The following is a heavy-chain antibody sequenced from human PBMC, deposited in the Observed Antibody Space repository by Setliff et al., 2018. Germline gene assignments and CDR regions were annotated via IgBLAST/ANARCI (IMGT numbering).Heavy chain of an antibody. D-gene: IGHD3-3*01. CDR3: ARMSGFQYIDV. Sequence: KPSETLSLTCTVSGDSISSRPFYWGWFRQPAGKELEWIGQIYTSWSTIYNPSLKSRVTILLDTSKNQFSLTLTSVTAADTAVYCCARMSGFQYIDVWDKGTTVTVSS. CDR2: IYTSWST. J-gene: IGHJ6*03. V-gene: IGHV4-61*09. CDR1: GDSISSRPFY.